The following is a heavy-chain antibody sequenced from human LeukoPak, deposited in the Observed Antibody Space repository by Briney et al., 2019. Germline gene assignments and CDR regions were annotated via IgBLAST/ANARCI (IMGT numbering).Heavy chain of an antibody. CDR1: GYSIRSGYY. V-gene: IGHV4-38-2*01. J-gene: IGHJ4*02. CDR3: ISAGTRYYFDF. D-gene: IGHD6-19*01. Sequence: SETLSLTCAVSGYSIRSGYYWGWIRQPPGKGLEWIGSFFHSGNTFYNPSLKSRVTISLDTSKNQFSLKVSSVTAADTAVYYCISAGTRYYFDFWGQGTLVAVSS. CDR2: FFHSGNT.